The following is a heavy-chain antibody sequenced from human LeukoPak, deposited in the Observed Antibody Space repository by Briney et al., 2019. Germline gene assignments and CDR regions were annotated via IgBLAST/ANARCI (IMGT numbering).Heavy chain of an antibody. Sequence: SETLSLTCTVSGGSISTYYWSWIRQPPGKGLQWIGYIYYSGSTNCNPSLKSRVTMSVDTSRNQFSLKLSSVTAADTAVYYCARVRSKDVWRSYGSYYYYYYMDVWGKGTTVTISS. J-gene: IGHJ6*03. D-gene: IGHD3-16*01. CDR1: GGSISTYY. CDR2: IYYSGST. CDR3: ARVRSKDVWRSYGSYYYYYYMDV. V-gene: IGHV4-59*12.